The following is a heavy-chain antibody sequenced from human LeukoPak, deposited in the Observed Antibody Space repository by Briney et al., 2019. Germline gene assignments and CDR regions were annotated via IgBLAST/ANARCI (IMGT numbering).Heavy chain of an antibody. D-gene: IGHD3-9*01. CDR3: ARVQEGTPYDTTMDV. V-gene: IGHV1-2*02. Sequence: GASVKVSCKTSGYTFTGYYMHWVRQAPGQGLEWMGWINPNSGGTNYAQKFQGRVTMTRDTSITTAYMELSRLRSDDTAVYYCARVQEGTPYDTTMDVWGKGTTVTISA. J-gene: IGHJ6*04. CDR2: INPNSGGT. CDR1: GYTFTGYY.